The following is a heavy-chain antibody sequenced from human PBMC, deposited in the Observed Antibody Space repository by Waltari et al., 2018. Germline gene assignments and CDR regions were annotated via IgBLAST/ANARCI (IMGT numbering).Heavy chain of an antibody. CDR3: ARVDGAVDY. J-gene: IGHJ4*02. D-gene: IGHD3-10*01. Sequence: QVQLVQSGAEVKKPGASVKVSCKTSGYTFTSYFVHWVRQAPGQGLEWMGTINPSGGRTTYAPKFKGRVTMTRDTSTTTVYLDLSSLRSEDTAMYYCARVDGAVDYWGQGTLVTVSS. CDR2: INPSGGRT. V-gene: IGHV1-46*01. CDR1: GYTFTSYF.